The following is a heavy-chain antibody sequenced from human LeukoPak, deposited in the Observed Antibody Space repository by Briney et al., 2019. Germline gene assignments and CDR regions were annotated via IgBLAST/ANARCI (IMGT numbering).Heavy chain of an antibody. CDR1: GGSISSYY. Sequence: SETLSLTYTVSGGSISSYYWSWIRQPPGKGLEWIGYIYYSGSTNYNPSLKSRVTISVDTSKNQFSLKLSPVTAADTAVYYCAVRSIYGGFDYWGQGTLVTVSS. V-gene: IGHV4-59*01. J-gene: IGHJ4*02. D-gene: IGHD4-23*01. CDR3: AVRSIYGGFDY. CDR2: IYYSGST.